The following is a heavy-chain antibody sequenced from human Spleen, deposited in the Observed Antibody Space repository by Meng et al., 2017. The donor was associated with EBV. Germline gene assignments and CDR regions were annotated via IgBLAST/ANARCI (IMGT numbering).Heavy chain of an antibody. D-gene: IGHD5-12*01. J-gene: IGHJ4*02. Sequence: QVQLHQPGLGLVLPSQTRSPTCAIYGDSVSSNSAAWNWIRQSPSRGLEWLGRTYYRSKWFHDYAISVKGRITINPDTSNNQFSLQLNSMTPEDTAVYYCAFGGGGYGSVGYNYWGQGILVTVSS. CDR1: GDSVSSNSAA. CDR2: TYYRSKWFH. CDR3: AFGGGGYGSVGYNY. V-gene: IGHV6-1*01.